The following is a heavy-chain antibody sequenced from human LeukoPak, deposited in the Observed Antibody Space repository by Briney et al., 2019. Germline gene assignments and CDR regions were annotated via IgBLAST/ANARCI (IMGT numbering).Heavy chain of an antibody. D-gene: IGHD6-13*01. CDR1: GYTFTIYD. V-gene: IGHV1-8*03. CDR3: ARGRAAGPRRHGSNWFDP. J-gene: IGHJ5*02. Sequence: VASVKVSCKASGYTFTIYDINWVRQATGQGLEWMGWMNPNSGDTGYAQKFQGRVTITWNTSISTAYMELSSLRSEDTAVYYCARGRAAGPRRHGSNWFDPWGQGTLVTVSS. CDR2: MNPNSGDT.